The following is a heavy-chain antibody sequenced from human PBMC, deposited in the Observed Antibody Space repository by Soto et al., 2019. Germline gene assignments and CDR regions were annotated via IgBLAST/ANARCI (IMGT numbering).Heavy chain of an antibody. J-gene: IGHJ5*02. Sequence: QITLKESGPTLVKPTQTLTLTCTFSGFSLSTSGVGVGWIRQPPGKALEWLALIYWDYDKRYSPPPKSRLTMTKAASTTQVVITITYMDPGYTAPYYCARRRPYYYGSASYRYNWFDPWGQGTLVTVSS. V-gene: IGHV2-5*02. D-gene: IGHD3-10*01. CDR1: GFSLSTSGVG. CDR2: IYWDYDK. CDR3: ARRRPYYYGSASYRYNWFDP.